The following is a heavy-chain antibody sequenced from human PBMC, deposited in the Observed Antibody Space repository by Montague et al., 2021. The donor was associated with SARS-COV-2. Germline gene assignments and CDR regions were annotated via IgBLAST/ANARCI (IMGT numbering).Heavy chain of an antibody. CDR2: IYFNGKT. CDR1: GDSISRSHYF. V-gene: IGHV4-39*02. J-gene: IGHJ3*02. D-gene: IGHD1/OR15-1a*01. Sequence: SETLSLTCSVSGDSISRSHYFWAWIRQPPGMGLEWIGSIYFNGKTYYHPSLKSRVTISIDTSKNHFSLRLSSVTAADSAVFYCARWGLNNAFDIWGLGTMITISS. CDR3: ARWGLNNAFDI.